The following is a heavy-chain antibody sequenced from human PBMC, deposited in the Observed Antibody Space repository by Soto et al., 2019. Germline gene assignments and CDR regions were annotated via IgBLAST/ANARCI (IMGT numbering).Heavy chain of an antibody. CDR2: IYPGDSDA. J-gene: IGHJ6*02. D-gene: IGHD3-10*01. CDR1: GYSFTNYW. Sequence: GESLKISCKGSGYSFTNYWIAWVRQMPGKGLEWMGIIYPGDSDARYSPSFQGQVTISADKSINTAYLQWSSLKASDTAMYYCARPRSGSYRLDYYGMDVWGQGTTVTVSS. V-gene: IGHV5-51*01. CDR3: ARPRSGSYRLDYYGMDV.